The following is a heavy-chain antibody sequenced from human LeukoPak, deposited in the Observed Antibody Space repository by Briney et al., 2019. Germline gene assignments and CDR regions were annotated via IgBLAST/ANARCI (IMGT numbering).Heavy chain of an antibody. CDR1: GLTFGNYW. J-gene: IGHJ4*02. V-gene: IGHV3-74*01. D-gene: IGHD4-11*01. CDR2: ISNDGTST. Sequence: GGSLRLSCPVHGLTFGNYWMHWDRQAQRRGRVWVSRISNDGTSTDYADSVKDRFTISRDSAKNTLYLQMNSLRGEDTAVYYCARDGQGLHYWGQGALVTVSS. CDR3: ARDGQGLHY.